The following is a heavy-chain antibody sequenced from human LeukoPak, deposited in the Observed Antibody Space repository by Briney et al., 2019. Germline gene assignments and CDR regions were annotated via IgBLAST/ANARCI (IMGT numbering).Heavy chain of an antibody. CDR1: GFTFSSYS. Sequence: GGSLRLSCAASGFTFSSYSMNWVRQAPGKGLEWVSSISSSSSYIYYADSVKGRFTISRDNAKNSLYLQMNSLRAEDTAVYYRAREIVPDDYGDYGGPDYWGQGTLVTVSS. J-gene: IGHJ4*02. V-gene: IGHV3-21*01. CDR2: ISSSSSYI. CDR3: AREIVPDDYGDYGGPDY. D-gene: IGHD4-17*01.